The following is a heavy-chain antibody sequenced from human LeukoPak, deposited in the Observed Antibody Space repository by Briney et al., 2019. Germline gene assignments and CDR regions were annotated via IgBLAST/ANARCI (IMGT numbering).Heavy chain of an antibody. V-gene: IGHV4-39*02. CDR2: VYDFGTA. Sequence: SETLSLTCTVSGDSINSGSYYWAWIRQPPGKGLEWIGAVYDFGTAYHNPSLKSRVTISVDTSKNQFSLKLSSVTAADTAVYYCARDPSYYDILTGYRPEYYFDYWGQGTLVTVSS. D-gene: IGHD3-9*01. J-gene: IGHJ4*02. CDR3: ARDPSYYDILTGYRPEYYFDY. CDR1: GDSINSGSYY.